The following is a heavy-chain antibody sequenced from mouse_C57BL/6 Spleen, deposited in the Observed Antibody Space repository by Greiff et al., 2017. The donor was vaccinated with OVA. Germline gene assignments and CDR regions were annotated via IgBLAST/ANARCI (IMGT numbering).Heavy chain of an antibody. CDR3: TRFSLPFDY. J-gene: IGHJ2*01. CDR2: IDPETGGT. V-gene: IGHV1-15*01. CDR1: GYTFTDYE. Sequence: VQLQQSGAELVRPGASVTLSCKASGYTFTDYEMHWVKQTPVHGLEWIGAIDPETGGTAYNQKFKGKAILTADKSSSTAYMELRSLTSEDSAVYYCTRFSLPFDYWGQGTTLTVPS. D-gene: IGHD6-2*01.